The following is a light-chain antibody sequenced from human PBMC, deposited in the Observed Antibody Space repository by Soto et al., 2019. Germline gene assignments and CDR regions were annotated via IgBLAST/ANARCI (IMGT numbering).Light chain of an antibody. J-gene: IGKJ1*01. CDR3: QQYFTTPRT. Sequence: DIVMTQSPDSLVVSLGERATINCRSSQSVFYNSNNRNYLAWYQQKAGQPPKLLIYWASTRQSGVPDRFSGSGSGTDVTLTVSSLQAEDVAVYYCQQYFTTPRTFGQGTKVEIK. V-gene: IGKV4-1*01. CDR2: WAS. CDR1: QSVFYNSNNRNY.